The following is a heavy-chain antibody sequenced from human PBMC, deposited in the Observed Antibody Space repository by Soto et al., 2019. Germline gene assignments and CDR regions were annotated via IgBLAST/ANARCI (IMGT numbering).Heavy chain of an antibody. D-gene: IGHD4-17*01. J-gene: IGHJ6*02. CDR3: AKFYYGDYSYYYYGMDV. V-gene: IGHV3-23*01. Sequence: EVQVLESGGGLVQPGGSLRLSCAASGFTFSSYAMSWDRQAPGKGLEWVSAISGSGDSTRYADSVQGRFTISRDTSKHTLYLQMNSLRAEDTAVYYCAKFYYGDYSYYYYGMDVWGQGTTVTVSS. CDR2: ISGSGDST. CDR1: GFTFSSYA.